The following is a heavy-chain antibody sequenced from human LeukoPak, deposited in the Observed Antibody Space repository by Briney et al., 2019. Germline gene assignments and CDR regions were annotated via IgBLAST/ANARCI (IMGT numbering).Heavy chain of an antibody. V-gene: IGHV4-34*01. Sequence: SETLSLTCAVYGGSFSGYYWSWIRQPPGKGLEWIGEINHSGSTNYNPSLKSRVTISVDTSKNQFSLKLSSVTAADTAVYYCASGPRRYCSGGSCYAPDWYFDLWGRGTLVTVSS. D-gene: IGHD2-15*01. CDR1: GGSFSGYY. CDR3: ASGPRRYCSGGSCYAPDWYFDL. CDR2: INHSGST. J-gene: IGHJ2*01.